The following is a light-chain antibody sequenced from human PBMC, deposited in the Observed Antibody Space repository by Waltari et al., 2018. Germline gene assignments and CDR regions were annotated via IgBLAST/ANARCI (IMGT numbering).Light chain of an antibody. CDR2: HIN. CDR1: GSRIGSID. J-gene: IGLJ3*02. Sequence: QSLVTQSPSVSGTPGQRVTISCSASGSRIGSIDLNWYQQFPGTAPKLLIYHINVRASGVPARFSGSKSGTSATLTISGLQSEDEADYYCAAWFDSLNGWVFGGGTKVTVL. V-gene: IGLV1-44*01. CDR3: AAWFDSLNGWV.